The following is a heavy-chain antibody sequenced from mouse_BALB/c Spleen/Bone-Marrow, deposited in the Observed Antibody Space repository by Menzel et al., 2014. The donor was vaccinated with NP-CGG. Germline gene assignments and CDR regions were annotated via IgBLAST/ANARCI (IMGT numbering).Heavy chain of an antibody. D-gene: IGHD2-14*01. V-gene: IGHV14-3*02. CDR3: ASYRYAWYFDV. Sequence: SCTASGFNIKDTYMHWVKQRPEQGLEWIGRIDPANGNTKYDPKFQGKATITADTSSNTAYLQLSSLTSEDTAVYYCASYRYAWYFDVWGAGTTVTVSS. CDR1: GFNIKDTY. CDR2: IDPANGNT. J-gene: IGHJ1*01.